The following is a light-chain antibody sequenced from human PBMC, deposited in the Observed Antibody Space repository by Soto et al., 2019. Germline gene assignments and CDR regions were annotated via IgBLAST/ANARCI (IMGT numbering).Light chain of an antibody. CDR1: QSISSW. Sequence: DIQMTQSPSTLSASVGDRVTITCRASQSISSWLAWYQQKPGKAPKLLIYDASSLESGVPSRFSGSGSGTDFTPTISSLQPDDFATYYCQQYNSYPETFGQGTKVEIK. V-gene: IGKV1-5*01. CDR3: QQYNSYPET. J-gene: IGKJ1*01. CDR2: DAS.